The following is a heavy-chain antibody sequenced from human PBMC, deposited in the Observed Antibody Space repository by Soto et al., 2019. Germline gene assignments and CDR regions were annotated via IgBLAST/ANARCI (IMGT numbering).Heavy chain of an antibody. Sequence: QVQLQESGPXLXXPSETLSLTCRVSGGSISDDYWSWIRQPPGKRLEWIGYMYKGGSINYNPSLKSRVTISVDTSKNQFSLKLSSVTAADTAVYYCARSYYDRSGYAVDPWGQGTLVTVSS. V-gene: IGHV4-4*09. CDR3: ARSYYDRSGYAVDP. D-gene: IGHD3-22*01. J-gene: IGHJ5*02. CDR1: GGSISDDY. CDR2: MYKGGSI.